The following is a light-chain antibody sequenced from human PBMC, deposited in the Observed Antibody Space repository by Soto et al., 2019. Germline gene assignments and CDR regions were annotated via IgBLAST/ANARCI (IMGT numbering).Light chain of an antibody. V-gene: IGKV1-5*03. CDR3: HQYDSYPRT. CDR2: KAS. Sequence: IQMTQSPATLSASLGDRVTMTCRASQSLDRDYLAWYQQTPGKAPNLLIYKASTLETGVSSRFTGGGSGTVFTLTISSLQPDDFATYYCHQYDSYPRTFGPGTTVDLK. J-gene: IGKJ1*01. CDR1: QSLDRDY.